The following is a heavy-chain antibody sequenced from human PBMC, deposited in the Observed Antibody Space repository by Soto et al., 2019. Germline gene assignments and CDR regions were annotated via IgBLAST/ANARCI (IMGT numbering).Heavy chain of an antibody. CDR1: GGSFSGYY. CDR2: INHSGST. D-gene: IGHD6-19*01. Sequence: QVQLQQWGAGLLKPSETLSLTCAVYGGSFSGYYWSWIRQPPGKGLVWIGEINHSGSTNYNPCLKSRVTISVDTSKNQFSLQLSSVTAADTAVYYCARGRCGWYPYYYYAMDVWGQGPTVTVSS. J-gene: IGHJ6*02. CDR3: ARGRCGWYPYYYYAMDV. V-gene: IGHV4-34*01.